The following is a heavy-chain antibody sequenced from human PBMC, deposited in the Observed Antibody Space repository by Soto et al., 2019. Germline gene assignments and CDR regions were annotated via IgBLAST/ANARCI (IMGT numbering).Heavy chain of an antibody. J-gene: IGHJ3*02. Sequence: PSETLSLTCAVSGGSISSGGYSWSWIRQPPGKGLEWIGYIYHSGSTYYNPSLKSRVTTSVDRSKNQFSLKLSSVTAADTAVYYCARGGRDGYNYRPFAFDIWGQGTMVTVSS. CDR1: GGSISSGGYS. D-gene: IGHD5-12*01. V-gene: IGHV4-30-2*01. CDR2: IYHSGST. CDR3: ARGGRDGYNYRPFAFDI.